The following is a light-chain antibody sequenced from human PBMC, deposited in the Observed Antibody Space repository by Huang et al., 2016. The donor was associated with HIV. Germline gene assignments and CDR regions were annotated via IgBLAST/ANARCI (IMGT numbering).Light chain of an antibody. CDR1: QSVGSF. J-gene: IGKJ3*01. CDR3: QQRTYSFT. Sequence: EIVLTQSPATLSLSPGERATLSCRASQSVGSFLAWYQQKPGQAPRLLIDDASYRAPGIPARFSGSGSGTDFTLTISSLEPEDFAVYYCQQRTYSFTFGPGTKVD. V-gene: IGKV3-11*01. CDR2: DAS.